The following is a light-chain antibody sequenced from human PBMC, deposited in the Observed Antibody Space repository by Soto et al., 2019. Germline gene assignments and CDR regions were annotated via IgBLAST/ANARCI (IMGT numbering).Light chain of an antibody. CDR2: GAS. V-gene: IGKV3-20*01. J-gene: IGKJ1*01. Sequence: TLSFSPGERATLSCRASQSVSSSYLAWYQQKPGQAPRLLIYGASSRATGIPDRFSGSGSGADFTLTISRLEPEDFAVYYCQQYGSSPPWTFGQGTQVDI. CDR3: QQYGSSPPWT. CDR1: QSVSSSY.